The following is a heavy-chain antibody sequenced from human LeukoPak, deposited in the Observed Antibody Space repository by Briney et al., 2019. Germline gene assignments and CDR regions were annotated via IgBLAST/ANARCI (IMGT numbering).Heavy chain of an antibody. CDR2: FDPEDGET. V-gene: IGHV1-24*01. Sequence: GASVKVSCKVSGYTLTELSMHWVRQAPGKGLGWMGGFDPEDGETIYAQKFQGRVTMTEDTSTDTAYMELSSLRSEDTAVYYCALLTTVTPWYFDYWGQGTLVTVSS. CDR3: ALLTTVTPWYFDY. CDR1: GYTLTELS. J-gene: IGHJ4*02. D-gene: IGHD4-17*01.